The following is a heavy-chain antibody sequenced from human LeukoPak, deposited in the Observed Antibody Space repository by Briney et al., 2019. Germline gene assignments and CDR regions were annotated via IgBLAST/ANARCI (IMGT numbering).Heavy chain of an antibody. CDR3: ARELSTGIVLDY. Sequence: PGGSLRLSCAASGFTFSSYSMNWVRQAPGKGLEWVSSITGDDYMYYADSVKGRFTISRDNAKNSLWLQMDSLRAEDTVVYYCARELSTGIVLDYWGQGILVTVSS. D-gene: IGHD6-6*01. CDR1: GFTFSSYS. CDR2: ITGDDYM. V-gene: IGHV3-21*01. J-gene: IGHJ4*02.